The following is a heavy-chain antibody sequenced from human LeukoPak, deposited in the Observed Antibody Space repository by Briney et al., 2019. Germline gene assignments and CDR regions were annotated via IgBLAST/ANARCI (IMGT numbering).Heavy chain of an antibody. CDR1: GGSISSYY. J-gene: IGHJ5*02. CDR3: ARDRGGYGGYDRPPYNLFDP. D-gene: IGHD5-12*01. CDR2: IFRSANT. Sequence: PSVTLSLTCTVSGGSISSYYWSWLRQPPGKRLVGVGYIFRSANTYYNPSLESCVTISEDTSKTQLSLKMSSVTAADTAVYDCARDRGGYGGYDRPPYNLFDPWGQGTLVTAS. V-gene: IGHV4-59*12.